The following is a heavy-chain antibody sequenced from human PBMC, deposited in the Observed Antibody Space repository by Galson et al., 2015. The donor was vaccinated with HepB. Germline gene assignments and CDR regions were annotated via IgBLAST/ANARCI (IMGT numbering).Heavy chain of an antibody. CDR2: IYTTGGT. CDR1: GGSISSYW. CDR3: ARNNYFDL. Sequence: TLSLTCTVSGGSISSYWWSWIRQPAGKGLEWIGRIYTTGGTNYNPSLKSRIIMSVDTSKKQVSLRLRSVTAADTAVYYCARNNYFDLWGQGTLVTVSS. V-gene: IGHV4-4*07. J-gene: IGHJ4*02.